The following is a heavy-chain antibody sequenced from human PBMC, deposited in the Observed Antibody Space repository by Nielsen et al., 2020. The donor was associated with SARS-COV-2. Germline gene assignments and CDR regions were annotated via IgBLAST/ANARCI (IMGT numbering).Heavy chain of an antibody. CDR1: GFTFSNAW. Sequence: GESLKISCAASGFTFSNAWMHWVRQAPGKGLEWVAVIWYDGSNKYYADSVKGRFTISRDNSKNTLYLQMNSLRAEDTAVYYCAGHLSWYGMDVWGQGTTVTVSS. CDR2: IWYDGSNK. V-gene: IGHV3-33*08. D-gene: IGHD3-16*02. CDR3: AGHLSWYGMDV. J-gene: IGHJ6*02.